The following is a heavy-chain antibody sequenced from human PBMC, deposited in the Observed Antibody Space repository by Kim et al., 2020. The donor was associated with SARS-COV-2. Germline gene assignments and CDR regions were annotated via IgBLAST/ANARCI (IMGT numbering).Heavy chain of an antibody. V-gene: IGHV4-4*07. CDR2: IYSSGST. Sequence: SETLSLTCTVSGGSINNYYWSWIRQPAGKGLEWIGRIYSSGSTNYNPSLKSRVTMSVDTSKNQFSLKLSSVTAADTAGYYCARDAEMATTNWFDPWGQGILVTVSS. CDR1: GGSINNYY. CDR3: ARDAEMATTNWFDP. D-gene: IGHD1-1*01. J-gene: IGHJ5*02.